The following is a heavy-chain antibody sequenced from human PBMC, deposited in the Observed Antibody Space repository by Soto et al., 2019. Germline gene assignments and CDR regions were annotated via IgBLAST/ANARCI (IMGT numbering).Heavy chain of an antibody. CDR3: ARAYCSSTSCYGVGIDY. CDR1: GYTFTGYY. Sequence: QVQLVQSGAEVKKPGASVKVSCKASGYTFTGYYMHWVRQAPGQGLEWMGWINPNSGGTTYAQKFQGWVTMTRDTSISTAYMELSRLRSDDTAVYYCARAYCSSTSCYGVGIDYWGQGTLVTVSS. J-gene: IGHJ4*02. CDR2: INPNSGGT. D-gene: IGHD2-2*01. V-gene: IGHV1-2*04.